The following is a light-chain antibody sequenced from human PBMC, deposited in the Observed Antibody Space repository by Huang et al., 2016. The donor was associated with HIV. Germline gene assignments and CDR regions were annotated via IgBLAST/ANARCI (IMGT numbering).Light chain of an antibody. J-gene: IGKJ2*01. CDR3: QQYGDSPPYT. CDR1: QSVSTY. CDR2: GAS. Sequence: EIVLTQSPGTLSLSPGERATLSCRASQSVSTYLSWYQHKAGQAPRILIYGASSRAPGIPDWFSGSGSGTDFTLTISSLEPEDFVVYYCQQYGDSPPYTFGQGTKLDIK. V-gene: IGKV3-20*01.